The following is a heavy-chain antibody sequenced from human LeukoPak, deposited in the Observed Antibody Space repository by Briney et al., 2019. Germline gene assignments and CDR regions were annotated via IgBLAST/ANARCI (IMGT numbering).Heavy chain of an antibody. V-gene: IGHV3-30*18. J-gene: IGHJ4*02. CDR3: AKDRGWYFDY. Sequence: GRSLRLSCAPSGFSLSSYGMHWVRQAPGKGLEWVAFISYDASDKYYADSVKGRFTISRDNSKNTLYLQMNSLRAEDAAVYYCAKDRGWYFDYWGQGTLVTVSS. CDR2: ISYDASDK. D-gene: IGHD6-19*01. CDR1: GFSLSSYG.